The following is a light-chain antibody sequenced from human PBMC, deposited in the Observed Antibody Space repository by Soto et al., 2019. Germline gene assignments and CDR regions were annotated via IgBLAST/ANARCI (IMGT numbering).Light chain of an antibody. V-gene: IGKV3-15*01. Sequence: EIVMTQSPATLSVSPGERATLYCRASQSVSSNLAWYQQKPGQAPRLLIYGASTRATGIPARFSGSGSGTEFTLTISSLQSEDFAVYYCQQYNNWPRTFGQGTNVEIK. CDR1: QSVSSN. J-gene: IGKJ1*01. CDR3: QQYNNWPRT. CDR2: GAS.